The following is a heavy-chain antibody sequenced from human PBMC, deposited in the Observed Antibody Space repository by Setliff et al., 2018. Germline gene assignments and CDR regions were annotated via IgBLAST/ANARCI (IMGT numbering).Heavy chain of an antibody. Sequence: PSETLSLTCTVSGASIRSGSHYWSWIRQSAERGLEWIGHIYTSGTTDYSPSFKSRVSISADTSKNLVSLKLHSVTAADTAVYYCTKEYVVISFVANTHSHYGMDVWGQGATVTVS. D-gene: IGHD2-21*01. CDR2: IYTSGTT. J-gene: IGHJ6*02. CDR3: TKEYVVISFVANTHSHYGMDV. V-gene: IGHV4-61*09. CDR1: GASIRSGSHY.